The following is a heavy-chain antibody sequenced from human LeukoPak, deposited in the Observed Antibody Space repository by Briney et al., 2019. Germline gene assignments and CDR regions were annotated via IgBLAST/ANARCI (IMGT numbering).Heavy chain of an antibody. CDR2: IYYSGST. CDR3: ARVTTTLRGVDNWIDP. J-gene: IGHJ5*02. Sequence: SETLSLTCTVSGGSISSHYWSWIRQPPGKGLEWIGYIYYSGSTNYNPSLKSRVTISVDTSRNQFSLKLSSVTAADTAVYYCARVTTTLRGVDNWIDPWGQGILVTVSS. V-gene: IGHV4-59*11. CDR1: GGSISSHY. D-gene: IGHD3-10*01.